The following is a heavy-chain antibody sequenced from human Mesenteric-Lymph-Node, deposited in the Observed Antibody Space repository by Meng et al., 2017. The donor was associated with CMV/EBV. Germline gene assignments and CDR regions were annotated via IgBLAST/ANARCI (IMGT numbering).Heavy chain of an antibody. V-gene: IGHV3-48*03. J-gene: IGHJ4*02. Sequence: GESLKISCAASGFTFSRYEMNWVRQAPRKGLEWISYIDSGRTTYYADSVKGRFTISRDNAKNSLYLQMNSLRAEDTAVYYCARGGGYNWNDGVDYWGQGTLVTVSS. CDR3: ARGGGYNWNDGVDY. CDR1: GFTFSRYE. CDR2: IDSGRTT. D-gene: IGHD1-1*01.